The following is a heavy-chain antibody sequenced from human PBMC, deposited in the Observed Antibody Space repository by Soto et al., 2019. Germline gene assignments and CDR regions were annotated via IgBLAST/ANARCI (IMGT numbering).Heavy chain of an antibody. V-gene: IGHV3-23*01. CDR1: GFTFSSFA. Sequence: EVQLLESGGGLVQPGGSLRLSCAASGFTFSSFAMSWVRQAPGKGLEWVSAIGSRGDSTYYADSVKGRCTISRDNSKETLYLQMNSLRAEDTAVYYCAKDLIYGYNSGRPFDSWGQGTLVTVSS. D-gene: IGHD6-19*01. CDR3: AKDLIYGYNSGRPFDS. J-gene: IGHJ4*02. CDR2: IGSRGDST.